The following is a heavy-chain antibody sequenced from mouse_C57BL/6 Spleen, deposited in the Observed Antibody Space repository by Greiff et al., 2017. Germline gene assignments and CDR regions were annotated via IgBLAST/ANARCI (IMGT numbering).Heavy chain of an antibody. CDR2: ISYGGSH. D-gene: IGHD1-1*01. CDR3: AREGCTTVVATQDV. CDR1: GYSITSGYY. V-gene: IGHV3-6*01. Sequence: EVQLQQSGPGLVKPSQSLSLTCSVTGYSITSGYYWNWIRQFPGNKLEWMGYISYGGSHNYTPTLKNRISITRATSKNQFFLKLNSVTTEDTATYYCAREGCTTVVATQDVWGTGTTVTVSS. J-gene: IGHJ1*03.